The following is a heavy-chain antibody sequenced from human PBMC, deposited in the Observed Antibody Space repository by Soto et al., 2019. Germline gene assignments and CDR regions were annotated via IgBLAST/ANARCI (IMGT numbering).Heavy chain of an antibody. CDR1: GFTFSSYG. V-gene: IGHV3-33*01. CDR3: ARVRGVRFLEWLPGGWFDP. J-gene: IGHJ5*02. D-gene: IGHD3-3*01. CDR2: IWYDGSNK. Sequence: GGSLRLSCAASGFTFSSYGRHWVRQAPGKGLEWVAVIWYDGSNKYYADSVKGRFTISRDNSKNTLYLQMNSLRAEDTAVYYCARVRGVRFLEWLPGGWFDPWGQGTLVTVSS.